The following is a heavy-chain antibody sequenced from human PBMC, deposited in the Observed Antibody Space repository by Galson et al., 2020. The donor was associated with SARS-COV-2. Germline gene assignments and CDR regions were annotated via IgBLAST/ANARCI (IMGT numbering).Heavy chain of an antibody. CDR2: TSATT. Sequence: GESLKISCVASGFTFSRYGMSWVRQAPGQGLDWVATTSATTYYADSERRRFIISRDDSKNTLYLQMNGLSADDTAVYYCAKDFVRGIGYMDVWGPGTTVTVSS. D-gene: IGHD3-10*02. CDR1: GFTFSRYG. CDR3: AKDFVRGIGYMDV. J-gene: IGHJ6*03. V-gene: IGHV3-23*01.